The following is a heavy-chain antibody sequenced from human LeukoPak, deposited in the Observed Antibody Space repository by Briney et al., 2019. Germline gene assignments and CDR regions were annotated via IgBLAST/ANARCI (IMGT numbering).Heavy chain of an antibody. V-gene: IGHV1-46*01. J-gene: IGHJ3*02. CDR1: GYTFTSYY. D-gene: IGHD4-17*01. CDR3: ARVWMTTVTTDAFDI. CDR2: FNPTSGST. Sequence: ASVKVSCKASGYTFTSYYMHWVRQAPGQGLEWMGIFNPTSGSTNYAQKFQGRVTMTWDTSTSTVYMELSSLRSEDTAVYYCARVWMTTVTTDAFDIWGQGTMVTVSS.